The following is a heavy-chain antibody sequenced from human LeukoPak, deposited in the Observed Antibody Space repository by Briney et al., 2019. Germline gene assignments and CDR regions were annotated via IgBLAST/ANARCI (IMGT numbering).Heavy chain of an antibody. CDR2: IKQDGSDK. CDR3: ARSLGYCSAGSCFPFDY. J-gene: IGHJ4*02. CDR1: GFTFSIYW. Sequence: PGGSLRLSCAASGFTFSIYWMSWVRQAPGKGLEWVANIKQDGSDKYYVDSVKGRFTISRDNAKNSLYLQMNSLRAEDTAVYYCARSLGYCSAGSCFPFDYWGQGTLVTVSS. V-gene: IGHV3-7*05. D-gene: IGHD2-15*01.